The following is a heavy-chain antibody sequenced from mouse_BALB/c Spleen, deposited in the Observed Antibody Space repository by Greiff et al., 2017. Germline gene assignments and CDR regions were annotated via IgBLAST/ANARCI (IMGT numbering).Heavy chain of an antibody. CDR3: ARPVTTVVAYWYFDV. CDR1: GFDFSRYW. D-gene: IGHD1-1*01. CDR2: INPDSSTI. Sequence: EVKLLESGGGLVQPGGSLKLSCAASGFDFSRYWMSWVRQAPGKGLEWIGEINPDSSTINYTPSLKDKFIISRDNAKNTLYLQMSKVRSEDTALYYCARPVTTVVAYWYFDVWGAGTTVTVSS. J-gene: IGHJ1*01. V-gene: IGHV4-1*02.